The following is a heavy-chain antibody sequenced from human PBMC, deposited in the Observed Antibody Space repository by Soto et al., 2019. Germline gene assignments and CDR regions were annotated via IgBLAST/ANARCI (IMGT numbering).Heavy chain of an antibody. D-gene: IGHD2-15*01. CDR2: IVVGSGNT. J-gene: IGHJ5*02. CDR3: AESGGSSANWFDP. Sequence: GASVKVSCTASGFTFTSSAVQWVRQARGQRLEWIGWIVVGSGNTNYAQKFQERVTITRDMSTSTAYMELSSLRSEDTAVYYCAESGGSSANWFDPWGQGTLVTVSS. CDR1: GFTFTSSA. V-gene: IGHV1-58*01.